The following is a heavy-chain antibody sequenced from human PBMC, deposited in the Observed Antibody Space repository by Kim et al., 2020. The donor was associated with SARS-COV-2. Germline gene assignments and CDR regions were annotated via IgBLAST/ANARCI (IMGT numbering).Heavy chain of an antibody. CDR2: IWYDGSNK. CDR3: ARTNYYDSSGYYYGPDY. V-gene: IGHV3-33*01. D-gene: IGHD3-22*01. Sequence: GGSLRLSCAASGFTFSSYGMHWVRQAPGKGLEWVAVIWYDGSNKYYADSVKGRFTISRDNSKNTLYLQMNSLRAEDTAVYYCARTNYYDSSGYYYGPDYWGQGTLVTVSS. CDR1: GFTFSSYG. J-gene: IGHJ4*02.